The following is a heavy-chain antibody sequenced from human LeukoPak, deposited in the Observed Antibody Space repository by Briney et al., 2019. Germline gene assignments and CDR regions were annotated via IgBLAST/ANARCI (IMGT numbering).Heavy chain of an antibody. D-gene: IGHD2-15*01. CDR1: GFTFSSYS. Sequence: GGSLRLSCAASGFTFSSYSMNWVRQAPGKGLEWVSSISSSSSYIYYADSVKGRFTISRDNAKNSLYLQMNSLRAEDTAAYYCAREGVHCSGRSCLKAYWGQGTQVTVSS. J-gene: IGHJ4*02. CDR2: ISSSSSYI. V-gene: IGHV3-21*04. CDR3: AREGVHCSGRSCLKAY.